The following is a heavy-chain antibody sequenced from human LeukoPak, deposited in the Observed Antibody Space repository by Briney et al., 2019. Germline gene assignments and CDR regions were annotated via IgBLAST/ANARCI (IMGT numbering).Heavy chain of an antibody. Sequence: ASVKVSCKASGYTFTSYYMHWVRQAPGQGLEWMGIINPSGGSTSYAQKFQGRVTITADESTSTAYMELSSLRSEDTAVYYCARGGAAAVGGSYYYYYYMDVWGKGTTVTVSS. V-gene: IGHV1-46*01. CDR2: INPSGGST. J-gene: IGHJ6*03. CDR1: GYTFTSYY. CDR3: ARGGAAAVGGSYYYYYYMDV. D-gene: IGHD6-13*01.